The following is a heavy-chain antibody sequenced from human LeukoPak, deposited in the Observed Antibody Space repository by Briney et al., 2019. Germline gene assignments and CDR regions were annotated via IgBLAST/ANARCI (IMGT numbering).Heavy chain of an antibody. J-gene: IGHJ4*02. V-gene: IGHV3-74*01. Sequence: GGSLRLSCAASGFTLSNSWMHWVRQAPGKGLVWVSRTNGDGSDTSYADSVKGRFTISRDSATNTLYLQMNSLRAEDTAIYYCVRDGEYSHGIDFDYWGQGTLVTVSS. CDR1: GFTLSNSW. CDR2: TNGDGSDT. CDR3: VRDGEYSHGIDFDY. D-gene: IGHD5-18*01.